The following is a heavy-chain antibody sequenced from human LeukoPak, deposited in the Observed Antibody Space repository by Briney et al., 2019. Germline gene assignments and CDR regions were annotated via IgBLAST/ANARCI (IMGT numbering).Heavy chain of an antibody. CDR3: VREGEGPLSKDFDY. CDR1: GFTFTDHY. V-gene: IGHV1-2*02. D-gene: IGHD2/OR15-2a*01. CDR2: IGPHSTFT. J-gene: IGHJ4*02. Sequence: GASMKLSCKSSGFTFTDHYIHWVRQGPGQGREWMGYIGPHSTFTSSPQEFQGRVTMTRDASMSTAYMELARLTSDDTAVYYCVREGEGPLSKDFDYWGQGTLVTVSS.